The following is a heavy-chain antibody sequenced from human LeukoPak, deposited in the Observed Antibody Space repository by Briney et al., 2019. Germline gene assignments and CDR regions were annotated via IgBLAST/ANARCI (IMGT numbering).Heavy chain of an antibody. CDR3: AKDFSPYYYDSSGGGGGFDY. CDR2: ISSSSSYI. D-gene: IGHD3-22*01. Sequence: KPGGSLRLSCAASGFTFSSYSMNWVHQAPGKGLEWVSSISSSSSYIYYADSVKGRFTISRDNAKNSLYLQMNSLRAEDTALYYCAKDFSPYYYDSSGGGGGFDYWGQGTLVTVSS. CDR1: GFTFSSYS. V-gene: IGHV3-21*04. J-gene: IGHJ4*02.